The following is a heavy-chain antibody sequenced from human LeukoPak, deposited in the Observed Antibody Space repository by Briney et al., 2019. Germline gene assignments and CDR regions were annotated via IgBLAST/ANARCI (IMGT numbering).Heavy chain of an antibody. D-gene: IGHD4-17*01. CDR3: ARVDYGDYGFDY. CDR2: ISYHGSNK. J-gene: IGHJ4*02. Sequence: PGTSLRLSCAASEFTFSSYAMHWVRQAPGKGLEWVAFISYHGSNKYYADSVKGRFTISRDNSKNTLYLQMNSLRAEDTAVYYCARVDYGDYGFDYWGQGTLVTVSS. V-gene: IGHV3-30*03. CDR1: EFTFSSYA.